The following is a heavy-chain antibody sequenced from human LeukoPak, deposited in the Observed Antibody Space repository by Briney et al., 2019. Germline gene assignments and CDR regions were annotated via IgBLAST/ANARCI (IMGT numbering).Heavy chain of an antibody. J-gene: IGHJ4*02. D-gene: IGHD2-15*01. V-gene: IGHV3-21*01. CDR2: ITSSSRYI. CDR1: GFTFSSYS. CDR3: ARDKVADY. Sequence: PGGSLRLSCSAPGFTFSSYSMSWVRQAPGKGLEWVSSITSSSRYIYHTDSLKGPFTISRANTKTSLYLQMDSLRAEDTAVYYCARDKVADYWGQGTLVTVSS.